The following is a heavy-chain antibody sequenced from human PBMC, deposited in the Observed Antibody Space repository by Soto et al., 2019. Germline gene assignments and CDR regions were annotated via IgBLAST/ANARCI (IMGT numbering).Heavy chain of an antibody. V-gene: IGHV1-18*01. J-gene: IGHJ4*02. CDR1: GYTFTSYG. D-gene: IGHD1-1*01. Sequence: QVHLVQSGAEVKKPGASVKVSCKASGYTFTSYGITWVRQAPGQGLEWMGWISTHNGNTDYAQKLQGRVIVTRDTSTSTAYMELRSLRSDDTAVYYCARGRYGDYWGQGALVTVSS. CDR2: ISTHNGNT. CDR3: ARGRYGDY.